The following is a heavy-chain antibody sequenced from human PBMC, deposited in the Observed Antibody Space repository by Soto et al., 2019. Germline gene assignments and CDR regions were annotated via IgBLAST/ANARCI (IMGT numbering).Heavy chain of an antibody. CDR3: ANSRQYYDILTGSYYYYYMDV. D-gene: IGHD3-9*01. J-gene: IGHJ6*03. CDR1: GFTFSSYC. CDR2: IWYDGSNK. Sequence: GESLKISCAASGFTFSSYCMHWVRQAPGKGLEWVAVIWYDGSNKYYADSVKGRFTISRDNSKNTLYLQMNSLRAEDTAVYYCANSRQYYDILTGSYYYYYMDVWGKGTTVTVSS. V-gene: IGHV3-33*06.